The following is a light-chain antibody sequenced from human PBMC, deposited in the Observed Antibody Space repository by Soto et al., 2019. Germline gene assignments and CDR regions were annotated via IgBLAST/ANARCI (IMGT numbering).Light chain of an antibody. CDR1: QTITTF. J-gene: IGKJ1*01. V-gene: IGKV1-5*03. CDR3: QQYNSYSRT. CDR2: QAS. Sequence: DIQMTQAPSSLSASVGDRVTISCRASQTITTFLSWYQQKPGKAPKLLIYQASTLESGVPSRVSGRRAGTEFTVTVSSLQPDDFATYYCQQYNSYSRTFGQGTKV.